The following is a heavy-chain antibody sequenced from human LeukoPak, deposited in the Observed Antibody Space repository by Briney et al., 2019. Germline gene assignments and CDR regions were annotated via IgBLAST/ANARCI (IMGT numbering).Heavy chain of an antibody. CDR1: GFSFSSYW. V-gene: IGHV3-7*01. Sequence: PGGSLSLSCAASGFSFSSYWMTWVRQAPGKGLEWVANIKLDGREKYYVDSVMGRFTISRDNAKNSVYLQMKSLGAEDAAVYYCERRSTSSWYVYDYWGRGTLVGVSS. D-gene: IGHD6-13*01. J-gene: IGHJ4*02. CDR2: IKLDGREK. CDR3: ERRSTSSWYVYDY.